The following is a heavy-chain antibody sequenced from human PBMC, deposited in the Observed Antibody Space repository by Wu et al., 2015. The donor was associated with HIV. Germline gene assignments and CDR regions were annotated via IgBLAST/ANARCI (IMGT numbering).Heavy chain of an antibody. J-gene: IGHJ4*02. D-gene: IGHD1-26*01. CDR3: ARHSQSYSGSPFDS. CDR2: IYFSGSA. V-gene: IGHV4-59*08. Sequence: QVQLQESGPRLVRPSETLSLTCTVSGGSIYSHYWSWIRQSPGKGLEWIGYIYFSGSASSHPSLKSRVTISIDPSKNQFSLKVRSVTAADTAVYYCARHSQSYSGSPFDSWGQGALITVSS. CDR1: GGSIYSHY.